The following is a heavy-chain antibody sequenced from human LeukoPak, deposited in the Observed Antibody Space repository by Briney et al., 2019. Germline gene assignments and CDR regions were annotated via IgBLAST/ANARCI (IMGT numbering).Heavy chain of an antibody. V-gene: IGHV3-20*04. CDR3: ARSLPSYYYDSSGSRTTEYYFDY. D-gene: IGHD3-22*01. J-gene: IGHJ4*02. CDR1: GFTFDDYG. Sequence: GGSLRLSCAASGFTFDDYGMSGVRQAPGKGLEWVSGINWNGGSTGYADSVKGRFTISRDNAKNSLYLQMNSLRVEDTAVYYCARSLPSYYYDSSGSRTTEYYFDYWGQGTLVTVSS. CDR2: INWNGGST.